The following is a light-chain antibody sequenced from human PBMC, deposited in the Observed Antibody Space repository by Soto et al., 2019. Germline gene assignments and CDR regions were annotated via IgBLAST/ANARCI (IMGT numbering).Light chain of an antibody. CDR2: DVS. CDR1: SSDIGGYNY. Sequence: QSALTQPASVSGSPGQSITISCTGTSSDIGGYNYVSWYQLHPGKPPKLMIYDVSIRPSGVSNRFSGSKSGNTASLTISGLQAEDETDYYCSSYTSSSSVIFGGGPKVTVL. V-gene: IGLV2-14*03. CDR3: SSYTSSSSVI. J-gene: IGLJ2*01.